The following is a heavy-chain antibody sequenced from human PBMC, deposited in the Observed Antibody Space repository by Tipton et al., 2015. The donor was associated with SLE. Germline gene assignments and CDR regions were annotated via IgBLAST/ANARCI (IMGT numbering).Heavy chain of an antibody. CDR1: GGSISGYY. CDR2: VYSSGST. V-gene: IGHV4-59*01. CDR3: ARGHVTEGGALGAFDI. J-gene: IGHJ3*02. D-gene: IGHD1-26*01. Sequence: TLSLTCTVSGGSISGYYWSWIRQPPGKGLEWIGYVYSSGSTNYNPSLRSRVTISVDTSKNQFSLNLSSVTAADTAVYYCARGHVTEGGALGAFDIWGQGTMVTVSS.